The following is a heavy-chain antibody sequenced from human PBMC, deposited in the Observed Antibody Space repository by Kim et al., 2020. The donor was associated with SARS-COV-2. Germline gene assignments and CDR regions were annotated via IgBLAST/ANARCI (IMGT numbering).Heavy chain of an antibody. D-gene: IGHD6-13*01. Sequence: SETLSLTCIVPGGSIGTAGYYWAWFRQPPGKGLEWIANIYYRGNTYYNASLRSRLTISLDRPKNQISLEVTSVTAADTAVYYCARDRGQTAAGTPFDQWGQGTLVTVSA. CDR2: IYYRGNT. V-gene: IGHV4-39*07. CDR3: ARDRGQTAAGTPFDQ. J-gene: IGHJ4*02. CDR1: GGSIGTAGYY.